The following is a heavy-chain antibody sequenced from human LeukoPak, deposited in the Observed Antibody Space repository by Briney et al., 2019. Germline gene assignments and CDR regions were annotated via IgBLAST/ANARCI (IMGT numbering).Heavy chain of an antibody. D-gene: IGHD1-1*01. Sequence: SSETLSLTCTVSGGSISSYYWSWIRQPPGKGLEWIGYISYSGSTNFNPSLKSRVTISVDTSKNQFSLKLSSVTAADTAVYYCAREGTAGTNLNWFDPWGQGTLVTVSS. V-gene: IGHV4-59*01. CDR1: GGSISSYY. CDR3: AREGTAGTNLNWFDP. J-gene: IGHJ5*02. CDR2: ISYSGST.